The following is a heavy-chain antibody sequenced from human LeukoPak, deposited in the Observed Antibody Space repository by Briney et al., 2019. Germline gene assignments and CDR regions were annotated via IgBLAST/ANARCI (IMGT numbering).Heavy chain of an antibody. V-gene: IGHV3-21*01. J-gene: IGHJ6*03. Sequence: PGGSLRLSCAASGFTFSSYEMNWVRQAPGKGLEWVSSISSSSSYIYYADSVKGRFTISRDNAKNSLYLQMNSLRAEDTAVYYCARDRGDSSSWYDYYYYYMDVWGKGTTVTVSS. CDR2: ISSSSSYI. CDR1: GFTFSSYE. CDR3: ARDRGDSSSWYDYYYYYMDV. D-gene: IGHD6-13*01.